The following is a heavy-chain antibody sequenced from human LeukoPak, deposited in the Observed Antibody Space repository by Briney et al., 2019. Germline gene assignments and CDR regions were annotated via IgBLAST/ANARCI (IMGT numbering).Heavy chain of an antibody. J-gene: IGHJ2*01. CDR2: IYYSGST. D-gene: IGHD3-16*01. V-gene: IGHV4-59*01. CDR1: GGSISSYY. Sequence: SETLSLTCTVSGGSISSYYWSWIRQPPGKGLEWIGYIYYSGSTNYNPSLKSRVTISVDTSKNQFSLKLSSVTAADTAVYYCARTLRPNWYFDLWGRGTLVTVSS. CDR3: ARTLRPNWYFDL.